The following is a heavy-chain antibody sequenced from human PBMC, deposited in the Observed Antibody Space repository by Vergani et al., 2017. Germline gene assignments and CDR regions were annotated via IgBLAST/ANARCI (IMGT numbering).Heavy chain of an antibody. CDR2: IYHTGNT. J-gene: IGHJ4*02. CDR3: ARGSGDDAGGVLDY. D-gene: IGHD3-16*01. V-gene: IGHV4-38-2*02. Sequence: QVQLQGSGPGLVRPSETLSLTCTVSGYSINSIYSWGWIRQAPGKGLEWIGSIYHTGNTFYNPSLKSRVTMSVDTPKNQFSLKLTSVTAADTAVYYCARGSGDDAGGVLDYWWQGRLVTVSS. CDR1: GYSINSIYS.